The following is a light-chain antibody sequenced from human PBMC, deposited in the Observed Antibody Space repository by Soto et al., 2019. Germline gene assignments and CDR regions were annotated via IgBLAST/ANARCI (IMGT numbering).Light chain of an antibody. V-gene: IGKV3-20*01. J-gene: IGKJ5*01. Sequence: EIVLTQSPGTLSLSPGERATLSCRASQSVSSSYLAWYQQKPGQAPRLLIYGASSRATGIPDRFSGSGSGTHFTLTISRLEPEDFAVYYCQQYGSSPVITFGQGTRLEIK. CDR1: QSVSSSY. CDR3: QQYGSSPVIT. CDR2: GAS.